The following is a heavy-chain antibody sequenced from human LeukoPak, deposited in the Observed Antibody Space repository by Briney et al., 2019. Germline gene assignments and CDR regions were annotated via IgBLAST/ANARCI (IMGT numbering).Heavy chain of an antibody. D-gene: IGHD5-12*01. J-gene: IGHJ4*02. CDR1: RGTFSSYA. Sequence: SVKVSCKSSRGTFSSYAISWVRPAPGQGLEWMGGIIPIFGTANYAQKFQGRVTITADESTSTAYMELSSLRSEDTAVYYCATRRGKRGYSGDDSVGFDYWGQGTLVTVSS. CDR2: IIPIFGTA. V-gene: IGHV1-69*01. CDR3: ATRRGKRGYSGDDSVGFDY.